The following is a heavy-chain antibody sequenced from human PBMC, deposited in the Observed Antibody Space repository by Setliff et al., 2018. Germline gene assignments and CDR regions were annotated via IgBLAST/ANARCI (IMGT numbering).Heavy chain of an antibody. CDR3: AREQWLDPPGYYYMDV. Sequence: SETLSLTCTVSGGSISSGDYYWSWIRQPPGKGLEWIGYIYYSGSANYNPSLKSRVTMSIDTSKNQFSLKLNSVTAADMAVYYCAREQWLDPPGYYYMDVWAKGTTVTVSS. CDR2: IYYSGSA. J-gene: IGHJ6*03. CDR1: GGSISSGDYY. D-gene: IGHD6-19*01. V-gene: IGHV4-61*08.